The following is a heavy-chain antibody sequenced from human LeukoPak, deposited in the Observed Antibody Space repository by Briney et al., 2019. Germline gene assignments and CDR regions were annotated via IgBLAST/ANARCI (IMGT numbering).Heavy chain of an antibody. CDR3: ASFVYEYYYMDV. V-gene: IGHV3-74*01. D-gene: IGHD5/OR15-5a*01. CDR2: INTDGSST. CDR1: GLTFSRYW. Sequence: PGGSLRLSCAASGLTFSRYWMHWVRQAPGKGLVWVSRINTDGSSTNDADSVKGRFTISRDNAKNTLYLQMNSLRAEDTAIYYCASFVYEYYYMDVWGKGTTVTVSS. J-gene: IGHJ6*03.